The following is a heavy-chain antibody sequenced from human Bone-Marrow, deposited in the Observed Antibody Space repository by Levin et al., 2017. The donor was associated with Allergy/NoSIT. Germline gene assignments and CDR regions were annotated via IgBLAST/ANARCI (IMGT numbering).Heavy chain of an antibody. Sequence: QRGESLKISCAGSGVTVSHTYMTWVRQPPGKGLEWVSFIYSGDTTYYSDSVKDRFTVSRDDSENTLYLQMNTLRADDTSVYYCATVHTGDYRLGAAFDLWGQGTMVVVS. CDR2: IYSGDTT. CDR1: GVTVSHTY. V-gene: IGHV3-66*01. J-gene: IGHJ3*01. CDR3: ATVHTGDYRLGAAFDL. D-gene: IGHD4-17*01.